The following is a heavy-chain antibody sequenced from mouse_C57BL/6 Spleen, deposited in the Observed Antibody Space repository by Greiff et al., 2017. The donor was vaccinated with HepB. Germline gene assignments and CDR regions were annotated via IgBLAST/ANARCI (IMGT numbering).Heavy chain of an antibody. Sequence: EVKVVESGGGLVKPGGSLKLSCAASGFTFSSYTMSWVRQTPEKRLEWVATISGGGGNTYYPDSVKGRFTISRDNAKNTLYLQMSSLRSEDTALYYCARRGYYYGRKGIYFDYWGQGTTLTVSS. D-gene: IGHD1-1*01. CDR3: ARRGYYYGRKGIYFDY. CDR2: ISGGGGNT. V-gene: IGHV5-9*01. J-gene: IGHJ2*01. CDR1: GFTFSSYT.